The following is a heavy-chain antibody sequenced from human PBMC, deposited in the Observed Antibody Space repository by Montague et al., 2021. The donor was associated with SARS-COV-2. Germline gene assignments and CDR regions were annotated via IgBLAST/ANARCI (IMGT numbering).Heavy chain of an antibody. D-gene: IGHD1-26*01. CDR2: IYWDDAK. CDR1: GFSLTTRGVG. V-gene: IGHV2-70*01. CDR3: ARIWGATGGDAFDI. Sequence: PALVKPTQTLTLTCTFSGFSLTTRGVGVGWIRQPPGKALEWLALIYWDDAKHYSPSLKTRLTISKDTSKNQVVLTMTNMDPVDTATYYFARIWGATGGDAFDIWGQGTMVTVSS. J-gene: IGHJ3*02.